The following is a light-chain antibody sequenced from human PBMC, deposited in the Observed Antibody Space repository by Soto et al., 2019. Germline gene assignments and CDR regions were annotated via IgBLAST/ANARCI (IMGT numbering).Light chain of an antibody. CDR3: NSYATSGSNI. CDR2: EVS. Sequence: QSALTQPASVSGSPGQSITISCTGTSSDVGNYNYVSWYQQHPGKAPKLLIYEVSYRPSGVSNRFSGSKSGNTASLIISGLQAEDEADYSCNSYATSGSNIFGTGTKVTVL. CDR1: SSDVGNYNY. J-gene: IGLJ1*01. V-gene: IGLV2-14*01.